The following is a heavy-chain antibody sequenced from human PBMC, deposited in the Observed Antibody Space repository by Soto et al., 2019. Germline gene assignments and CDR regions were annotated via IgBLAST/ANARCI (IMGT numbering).Heavy chain of an antibody. Sequence: GGSLRLSCAASGFTFSSYSMHWVRQAPGKGLEWVSSISSSSSYIYYADSVKGRFTISRDNAKNSLYLQMNSLRAEDTAVYYCAREGPGNPDHCRGGSCHTYYYYGMDVWGQGTTVTVSS. J-gene: IGHJ6*02. CDR3: AREGPGNPDHCRGGSCHTYYYYGMDV. CDR2: ISSSSSYI. D-gene: IGHD2-15*01. V-gene: IGHV3-21*01. CDR1: GFTFSSYS.